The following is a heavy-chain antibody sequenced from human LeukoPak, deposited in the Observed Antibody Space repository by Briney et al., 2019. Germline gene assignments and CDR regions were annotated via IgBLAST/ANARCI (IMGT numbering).Heavy chain of an antibody. V-gene: IGHV1-8*01. CDR1: GNTFTTYD. J-gene: IGHJ4*02. CDR2: MNPKTGRT. Sequence: ASVKVSCKASGNTFTTYDFNWVRQAPGQGFEWMGWMNPKTGRTGFAQKFRGRFTMTRNISISTAYLEVTNLKFEDTALYYCVTGVPWDWGQGSLIIVSS. CDR3: VTGVPWD. D-gene: IGHD1-26*01.